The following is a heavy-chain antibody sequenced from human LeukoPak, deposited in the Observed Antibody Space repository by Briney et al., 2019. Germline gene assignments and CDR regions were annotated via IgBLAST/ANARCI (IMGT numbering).Heavy chain of an antibody. D-gene: IGHD6-6*01. CDR3: ARVDSSSSGFDY. CDR1: GFTFSSYA. CDR2: ISYDGSNK. J-gene: IGHJ4*02. Sequence: GRSLRLSFAASGFTFSSYAMHWVRQAPGKGLEWVAVISYDGSNKYYADSVKGRFTISRDNSKNTLYLQMNSLRAEDTAVYYCARVDSSSSGFDYWGQGTLVTVSS. V-gene: IGHV3-30-3*01.